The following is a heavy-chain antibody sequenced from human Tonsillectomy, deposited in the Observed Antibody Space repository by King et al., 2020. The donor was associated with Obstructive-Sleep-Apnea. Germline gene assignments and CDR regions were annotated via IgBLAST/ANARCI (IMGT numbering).Heavy chain of an antibody. J-gene: IGHJ6*02. CDR1: GASISSTSYC. CDR3: TRMVTAAYYYYAVDV. CDR2: IDYSGST. D-gene: IGHD2-8*01. Sequence: LQLQESGPGLVKPSETLSLTCSVSGASISSTSYCWGWIRQPPGKGLEWIGNIDYSGSTNYNRSLKKRITISVDTSKNQLCLRLRSVTAADTAVYFCTRMVTAAYYYYAVDVWGQGTTVTVSS. V-gene: IGHV4-39*07.